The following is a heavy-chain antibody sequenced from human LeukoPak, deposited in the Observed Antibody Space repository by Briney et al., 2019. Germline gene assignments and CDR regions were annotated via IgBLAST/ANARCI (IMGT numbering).Heavy chain of an antibody. CDR1: GFSVGNNY. Sequence: GGSLRLSCVASGFSVGNNYMNWVRQAPGKGLEWVSVIYSGGSTYYADSVKGRFTIPRDSSKNTLYLQIHSLRVEDTAVYYCARAIRDASVSLRFDYWGQGTLVTVSS. CDR2: IYSGGST. J-gene: IGHJ4*02. V-gene: IGHV3-66*02. CDR3: ARAIRDASVSLRFDY. D-gene: IGHD5-24*01.